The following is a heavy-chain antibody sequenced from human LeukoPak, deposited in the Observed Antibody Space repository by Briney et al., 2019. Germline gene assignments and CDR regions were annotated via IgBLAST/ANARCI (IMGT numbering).Heavy chain of an antibody. CDR1: GYSFTDYW. CDR3: ARTRSGGYYNPYYFDY. CDR2: IDPSDSYT. Sequence: GESLMISCQGSGYSFTDYWISWVRQLPGKGLEWMGRIDPSDSYTNYGPSLRGHVTISSDMSISTAYLQWSGLEASDTAIYYCARTRSGGYYNPYYFDYWGQGSLVTVSS. V-gene: IGHV5-10-1*01. D-gene: IGHD3-10*01. J-gene: IGHJ4*02.